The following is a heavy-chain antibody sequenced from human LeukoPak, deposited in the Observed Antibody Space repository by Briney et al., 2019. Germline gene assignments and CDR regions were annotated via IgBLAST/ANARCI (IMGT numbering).Heavy chain of an antibody. D-gene: IGHD5-12*01. CDR1: GYTFTSYD. J-gene: IGHJ4*02. V-gene: IGHV1-8*03. CDR3: ARWLKDGYYFDY. Sequence: ASVKVSXKASGYTFTSYDINWVRQAPGQGLEWMGWMKPNSGNTGYAQKFQGRVTITRNTSISTAYMELSSLRSEDTAVYYCARWLKDGYYFDYWGQGTLVTVSS. CDR2: MKPNSGNT.